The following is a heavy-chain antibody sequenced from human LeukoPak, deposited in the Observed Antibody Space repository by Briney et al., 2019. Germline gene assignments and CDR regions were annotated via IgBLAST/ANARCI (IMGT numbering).Heavy chain of an antibody. CDR3: AGGPQYGGSYVD. V-gene: IGHV3-48*03. Sequence: GGSLRLSCAASGATFTNYEMAWVRQAPGMGLEWVSYISDSGTITKYVDAVKGRFTISRDNARNSVYLQMESLRVEDTALYYCAGGPQYGGSYVDWGQGTLATVSS. J-gene: IGHJ4*02. CDR1: GATFTNYE. CDR2: ISDSGTIT. D-gene: IGHD1-26*01.